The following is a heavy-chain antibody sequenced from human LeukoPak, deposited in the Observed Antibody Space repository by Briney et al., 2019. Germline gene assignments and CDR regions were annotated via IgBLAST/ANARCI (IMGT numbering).Heavy chain of an antibody. CDR2: INPNGGGT. D-gene: IGHD1-14*01. V-gene: IGHV1-2*06. CDR1: GYTFTGYY. CDR3: ARSKTGNDAFDI. J-gene: IGHJ3*02. Sequence: ASVKVSCKASGYTFTGYYMHWVRQAPGQGLEWMGRINPNGGGTNYAQKFQGRVTMTRDTSISTAYMELSRLRSDDTAVYYCARSKTGNDAFDIWGQGTMVTVSS.